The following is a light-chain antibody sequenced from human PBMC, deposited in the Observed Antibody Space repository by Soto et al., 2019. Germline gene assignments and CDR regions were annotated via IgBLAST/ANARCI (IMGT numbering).Light chain of an antibody. CDR1: SSNIGGNT. CDR2: SND. CDR3: EAWDDSLNGRV. Sequence: QSVLTQPPSASGTPGQRVTVSSSGSSSNIGGNTVNWYQQLPGTAPKLLIYSNDQRPSGVPDRFSGSKSGTSASLAISGLQSEDEADYYCEAWDDSLNGRVFGGGTKLTVL. J-gene: IGLJ2*01. V-gene: IGLV1-44*01.